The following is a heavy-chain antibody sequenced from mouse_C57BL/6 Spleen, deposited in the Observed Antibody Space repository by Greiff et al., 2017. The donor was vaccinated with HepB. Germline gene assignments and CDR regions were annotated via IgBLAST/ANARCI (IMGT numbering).Heavy chain of an antibody. D-gene: IGHD1-1*01. CDR2: ISSGSSTI. V-gene: IGHV5-17*01. CDR1: GFTFSDYG. CDR3: AGYYGSSYPFYY. Sequence: EVMLVESGGGLVKPGGSLKLSCAASGFTFSDYGMHWVRQAPEKGLEWVAYISSGSSTIYYADAVKGRFTISRDNAKNTLFLQMTSLRSEDTAMYYCAGYYGSSYPFYYWGQGTTLTVSS. J-gene: IGHJ2*01.